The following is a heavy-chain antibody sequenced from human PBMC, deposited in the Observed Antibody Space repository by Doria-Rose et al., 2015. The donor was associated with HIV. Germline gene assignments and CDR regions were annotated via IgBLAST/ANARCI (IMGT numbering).Heavy chain of an antibody. Sequence: QVQLQESGSEVKKPGSSVKGSCKASGGTFNSYTISWVRQAPGQGLEWMGRIIPILDMVNYALRFQGRVTITADESTSTAYMELSSLRSEDTAIYYCASQWERSSFDYWGQGTLVAVSS. CDR3: ASQWERSSFDY. CDR1: GGTFNSYT. D-gene: IGHD1-26*01. J-gene: IGHJ4*02. V-gene: IGHV1-69*09. CDR2: IIPILDMV.